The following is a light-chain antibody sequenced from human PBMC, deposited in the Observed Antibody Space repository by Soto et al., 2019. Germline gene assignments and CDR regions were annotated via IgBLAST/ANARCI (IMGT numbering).Light chain of an antibody. CDR1: ASDIAAYNT. CDR3: STYTRGNTYV. J-gene: IGLJ1*01. CDR2: EGT. Sequence: QSALTQPASVSGSPGHSITISCTGTASDIAAYNTVPWYQQHPRRGPKLTIYEGTNRPSGISNRFSGSKSGNTASLTISGLQAEDDGDYCCSTYTRGNTYVFCTGTKVTVL. V-gene: IGLV2-14*01.